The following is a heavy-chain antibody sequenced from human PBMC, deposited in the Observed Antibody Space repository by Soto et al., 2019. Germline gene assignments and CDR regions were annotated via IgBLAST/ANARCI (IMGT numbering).Heavy chain of an antibody. Sequence: SETLSLTCTVSGGSISSYYWSWIQQPPGKGLEWIGDIYYSGSTNYNPSLESRVTISVDMSNNQFSLKLSSVTAADTAIYYCARKYSSSWYDWFDPWGQGTLVTVS. V-gene: IGHV4-59*01. CDR3: ARKYSSSWYDWFDP. J-gene: IGHJ5*02. CDR1: GGSISSYY. D-gene: IGHD6-13*01. CDR2: IYYSGST.